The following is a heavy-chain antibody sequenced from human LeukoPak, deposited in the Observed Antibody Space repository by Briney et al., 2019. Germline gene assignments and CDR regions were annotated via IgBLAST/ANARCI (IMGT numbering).Heavy chain of an antibody. J-gene: IGHJ5*02. V-gene: IGHV1-18*01. CDR1: GYIFTSYG. D-gene: IGHD2-2*02. CDR3: GRGGGYCSSTSCYTGLIRGWFDP. CDR2: ISGDNGNT. Sequence: ASVKVSCKTSGYIFTSYGITWVRQAPGQGLEWMGWISGDNGNTKYAPKLQDRVTLTTDTSTATAYMELRNLRSYDTAVYYWGRGGGYCSSTSCYTGLIRGWFDPWGQGTLVTVSS.